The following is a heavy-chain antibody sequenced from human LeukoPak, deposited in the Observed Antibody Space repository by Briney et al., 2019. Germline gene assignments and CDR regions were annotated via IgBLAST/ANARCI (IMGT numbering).Heavy chain of an antibody. V-gene: IGHV1-24*01. D-gene: IGHD2-2*01. Sequence: ASVKVSCKVSGYTLTELSMHWVRQAPGKGLEWMGGFDPEDGETIYAQKFQGRVTMTEDTSTDTAYMELSSLRSEDTAVYYCATAASWLRETDFDYWGQGTLVTVSS. CDR2: FDPEDGET. CDR3: ATAASWLRETDFDY. J-gene: IGHJ4*02. CDR1: GYTLTELS.